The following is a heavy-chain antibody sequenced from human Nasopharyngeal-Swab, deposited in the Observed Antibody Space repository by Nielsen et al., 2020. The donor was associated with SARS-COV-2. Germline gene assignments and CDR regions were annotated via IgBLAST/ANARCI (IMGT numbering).Heavy chain of an antibody. CDR2: ISYDGSNK. D-gene: IGHD3-3*01. CDR3: ARDRDYDFWSGYRWFDP. Sequence: VRQAPGKGLEWVAVISYDGSNKYYADSVKGRFTISRDNSKNTLYLQMNSLRAEDTAVYYCARDRDYDFWSGYRWFDPWGQGTLVTVSS. J-gene: IGHJ5*02. V-gene: IGHV3-30*03.